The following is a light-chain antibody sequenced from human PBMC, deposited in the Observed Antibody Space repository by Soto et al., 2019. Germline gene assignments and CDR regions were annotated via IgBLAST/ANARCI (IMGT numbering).Light chain of an antibody. Sequence: QSALTQPASVSGSPGQSITISCTGSISNIGTYNYVSWYQQFPGKAPKVIISEGNQRPSGVSDRFSGSKSGSTASLTISGLQVEDEADYYCCSYAGGSTDVFGTGTKLTVL. V-gene: IGLV2-23*01. CDR2: EGN. J-gene: IGLJ1*01. CDR1: ISNIGTYNY. CDR3: CSYAGGSTDV.